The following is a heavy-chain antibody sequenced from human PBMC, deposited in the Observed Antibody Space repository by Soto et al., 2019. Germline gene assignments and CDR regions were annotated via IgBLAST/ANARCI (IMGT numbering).Heavy chain of an antibody. CDR1: GFTFSSYG. CDR3: ARGDWFDP. J-gene: IGHJ5*02. Sequence: VQLVESGGGLVQPGGSLRLSCAASGFTFSSYGMNWVRQAPGKGLEWVSYISYTSSSIYYADSVKGRFTISRDNAKNSLYLQMNSLRDEDTAVYYCARGDWFDPWGQGTLVTVSS. CDR2: ISYTSSSI. D-gene: IGHD1-26*01. V-gene: IGHV3-48*02.